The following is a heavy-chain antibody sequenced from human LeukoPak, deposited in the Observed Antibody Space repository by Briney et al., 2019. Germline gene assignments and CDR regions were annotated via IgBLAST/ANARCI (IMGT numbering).Heavy chain of an antibody. V-gene: IGHV3-23*01. CDR1: GVTFSSYA. CDR3: ARDRTGSSGWYQYFQH. J-gene: IGHJ1*01. CDR2: ISGSGGTT. D-gene: IGHD6-19*01. Sequence: PGGSLRLSCAGSGVTFSSYAMSWVRQAPGKGLEWVSAISGSGGTTYYADSVKGRFTISRDNSKNTLYLQMNSLRAEDTAVYYCARDRTGSSGWYQYFQHWGQGTLVTVSS.